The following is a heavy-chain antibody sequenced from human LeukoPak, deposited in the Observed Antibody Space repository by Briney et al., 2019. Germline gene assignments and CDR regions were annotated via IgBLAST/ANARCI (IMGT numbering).Heavy chain of an antibody. D-gene: IGHD6-19*01. CDR3: ARWGQTSGWYYLDN. CDR1: GFTLSSNW. Sequence: GGSLRLSCGASGFTLSSNWMSWVRQAPGRGLEWVASINQDGSTKYYVDSVKGRFTISRDNAKNSLYLQMNSLRVEDTAVYFCARWGQTSGWYYLDNWGQGTLVTVS. CDR2: INQDGSTK. J-gene: IGHJ4*02. V-gene: IGHV3-7*01.